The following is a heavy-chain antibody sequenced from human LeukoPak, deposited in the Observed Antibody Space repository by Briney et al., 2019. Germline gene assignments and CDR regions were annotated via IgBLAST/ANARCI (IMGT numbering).Heavy chain of an antibody. V-gene: IGHV3-7*01. J-gene: IGHJ6*03. D-gene: IGHD2-2*01. CDR1: GFTFSIYW. CDR3: ARALGYQLLPGYFHYMDV. CDR2: IEPDGTEK. Sequence: GGSLRLSCAASGFTFSIYWMSWVRQAPGKGLEWEANIEPDGTEKNYVDSVKGRFTISRDNARNSLFLQMDSLRDEDTAVYFCARALGYQLLPGYFHYMDVWAKGTTVTISS.